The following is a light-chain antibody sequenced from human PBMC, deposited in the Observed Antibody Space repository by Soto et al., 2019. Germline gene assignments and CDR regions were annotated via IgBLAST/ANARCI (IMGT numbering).Light chain of an antibody. V-gene: IGLV3-1*01. CDR2: QDS. J-gene: IGLJ1*01. CDR1: KLGDKY. CDR3: QAWDSSTHDV. Sequence: ELTQPPSVSVSPGQTASITCSGDKLGDKYACWYQQKPGQSPVLVIYQDSKRPSGIPERFSGSNSGNTATLTISGTQAMDEADYYCQAWDSSTHDVFGTGTKLTVL.